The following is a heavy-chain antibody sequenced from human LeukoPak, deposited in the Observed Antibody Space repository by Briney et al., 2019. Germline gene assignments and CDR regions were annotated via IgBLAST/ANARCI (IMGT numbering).Heavy chain of an antibody. Sequence: ASVKVSCKASGGTFSSYAISWVRQAPGQGLEWMGWISAYNGNTNYAQKLQGRVTMTTDTSTSTAYMELRSLRSDDTAVYYCARVLGIAARRSGEDYWGQGTLVTVSS. V-gene: IGHV1-18*01. J-gene: IGHJ4*02. D-gene: IGHD6-6*01. CDR2: ISAYNGNT. CDR1: GGTFSSYA. CDR3: ARVLGIAARRSGEDY.